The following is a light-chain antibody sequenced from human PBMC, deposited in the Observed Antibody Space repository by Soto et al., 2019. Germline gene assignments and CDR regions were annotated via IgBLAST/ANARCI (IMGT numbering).Light chain of an antibody. CDR2: GVT. V-gene: IGLV2-11*01. CDR1: SNDVGSYNY. J-gene: IGLJ1*01. Sequence: QSALTQPRSVSGSPGQSVTISCTGTSNDVGSYNYVSWYQQYPGKAPKLMIYGVTKRPSGVPDRFSGSKSGNTASLTISGLQAEDEADYYCCSYAGSYTGVFGTGTKLTVL. CDR3: CSYAGSYTGV.